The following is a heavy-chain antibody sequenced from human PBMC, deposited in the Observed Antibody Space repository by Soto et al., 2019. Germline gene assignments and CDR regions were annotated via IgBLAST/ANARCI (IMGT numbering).Heavy chain of an antibody. CDR1: GGPISSYY. J-gene: IGHJ4*02. Sequence: SETLSLTCTVSGGPISSYYWSWIRQPPGKGLEWIGYIYYSGSTNYNPSLKSRVTISVDTSKNQFSLKLSSVTAADTAVYYCARHPLTGDFDYWGQGTLVTVSS. CDR2: IYYSGST. CDR3: ARHPLTGDFDY. D-gene: IGHD7-27*01. V-gene: IGHV4-59*08.